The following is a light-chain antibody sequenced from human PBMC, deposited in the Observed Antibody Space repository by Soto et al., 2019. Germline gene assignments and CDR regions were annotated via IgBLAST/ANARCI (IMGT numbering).Light chain of an antibody. V-gene: IGKV3-20*01. CDR3: QHYGNSLWT. J-gene: IGKJ1*01. Sequence: EIVLTQSPGTLSLSPGERATLSCMAGQSVRSMYLACYQQKPGRAPRLLIYDASSRATDIPDRFSGSGSGTGFTLTISRLEPEDFAIYYCQHYGNSLWTFGQGTKVDIK. CDR2: DAS. CDR1: QSVRSMY.